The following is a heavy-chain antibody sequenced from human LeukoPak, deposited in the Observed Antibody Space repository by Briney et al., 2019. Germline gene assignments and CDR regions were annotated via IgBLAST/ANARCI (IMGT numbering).Heavy chain of an antibody. V-gene: IGHV4-61*02. Sequence: SETLSLTCTVPGGSISSGSYYWSWIRQPAGKGLEWIGRIYTSGSTNYNPSLKSRVTISVDTSKNQFSLKLSSVTAADTAVYYCARTMVRGIDYWGQGTLVTVSS. CDR3: ARTMVRGIDY. D-gene: IGHD3-10*01. CDR1: GGSISSGSYY. J-gene: IGHJ4*02. CDR2: IYTSGST.